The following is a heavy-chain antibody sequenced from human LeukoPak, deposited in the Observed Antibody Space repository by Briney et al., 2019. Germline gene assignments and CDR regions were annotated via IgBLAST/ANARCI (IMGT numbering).Heavy chain of an antibody. J-gene: IGHJ3*02. CDR2: ISGSGGST. V-gene: IGHV3-23*01. CDR3: GKDDRGRFRDSSGYYFNAFDT. Sequence: GGSLRLSCAASGFTFSSYAMSWVRQAPGKGLEWVSGISGSGGSTYYADSVKGRFTISRDNSKNTLYLQMNSLRAEDTAVHYCGKDDRGRFRDSSGYYFNAFDTGGKGKMATVPP. D-gene: IGHD3-22*01. CDR1: GFTFSSYA.